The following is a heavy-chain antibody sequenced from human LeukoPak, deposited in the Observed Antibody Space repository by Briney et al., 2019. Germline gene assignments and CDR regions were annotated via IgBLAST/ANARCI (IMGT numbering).Heavy chain of an antibody. V-gene: IGHV3-48*01. D-gene: IGHD2-2*01. Sequence: GGSLRLSCAASGFTFSSYSMNWVRRAPGKGLEWVSYISSSSSTIYYVDSVKGRFTISRDNAKNSLYLQMNSLRAEDTAVYYCARGPRIIVVVPAAPPNWFDPWGQGTLVTVSS. CDR1: GFTFSSYS. J-gene: IGHJ5*02. CDR3: ARGPRIIVVVPAAPPNWFDP. CDR2: ISSSSSTI.